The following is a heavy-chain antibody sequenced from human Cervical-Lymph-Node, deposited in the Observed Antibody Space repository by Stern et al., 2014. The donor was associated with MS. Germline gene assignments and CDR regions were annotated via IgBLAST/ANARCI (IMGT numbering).Heavy chain of an antibody. V-gene: IGHV1-69*01. D-gene: IGHD6-13*01. CDR2: IFPVFGTP. J-gene: IGHJ5*02. Sequence: VHLVESGAEVTKPGSSVKVSCKASGRTFSKFPSSWVRQAPGQGLEWMGGIFPVFGTPTYAQEFRGRVPITADVSTSTVYMELSSLRSDDTAVYYCALSSETSDRWYSLGYDLWGQGTLVTVSS. CDR3: ALSSETSDRWYSLGYDL. CDR1: GRTFSKFP.